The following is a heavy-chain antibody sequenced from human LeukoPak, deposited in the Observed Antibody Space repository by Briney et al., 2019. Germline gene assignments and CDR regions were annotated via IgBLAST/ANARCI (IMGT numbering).Heavy chain of an antibody. CDR3: AKDPPLLWFGESNLGDFDY. J-gene: IGHJ4*02. CDR2: IRYDGSNK. V-gene: IGHV3-30*02. Sequence: GGSLRLSCAASGFTFSSYGMHWFRQAPGKGLEWVAFIRYDGSNKYYADSVKGRFTISRDNSKNTLYLQMNSLRAEDTAVYYCAKDPPLLWFGESNLGDFDYWGQGTLVAVSS. D-gene: IGHD3-10*01. CDR1: GFTFSSYG.